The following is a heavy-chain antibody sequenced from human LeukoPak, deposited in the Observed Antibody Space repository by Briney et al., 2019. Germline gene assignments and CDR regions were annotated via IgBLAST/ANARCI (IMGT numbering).Heavy chain of an antibody. J-gene: IGHJ4*02. D-gene: IGHD2-2*01. Sequence: PSVKVSCKASGYTFTGYYMHWVRQARGQGLEWMGRINPNSGGTNYAQKFQGRVTMTRDTSISTAYMELSSLRSEDTAVYYCARYCSSTSCQDRWGQGTLVTVSS. V-gene: IGHV1-2*06. CDR1: GYTFTGYY. CDR3: ARYCSSTSCQDR. CDR2: INPNSGGT.